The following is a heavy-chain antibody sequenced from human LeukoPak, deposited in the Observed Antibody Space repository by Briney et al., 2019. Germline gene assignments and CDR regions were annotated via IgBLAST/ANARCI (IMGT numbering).Heavy chain of an antibody. CDR1: GFTFTNYE. J-gene: IGHJ4*02. V-gene: IGHV3-48*03. Sequence: LAGGSLRLSCVASGFTFTNYELNWVRQAPGKGLEWISYISSSGSSIYYADSVKGRFTISRDNAKNSLYLQLNSLRAEDTAVHYCARERGYGYFDYWGQGTLVTVSS. CDR3: ARERGYGYFDY. D-gene: IGHD2-15*01. CDR2: ISSSGSSI.